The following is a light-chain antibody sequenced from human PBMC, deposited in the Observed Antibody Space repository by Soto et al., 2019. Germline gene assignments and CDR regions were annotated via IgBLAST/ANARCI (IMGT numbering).Light chain of an antibody. Sequence: EIVLTQSPGTLSLSPGERATLSCRASQSVSSSYLAWYHQKPGQAPRLLIFGASSRATGIPDRFSGSGSGTDFTLTISIMEPEDFAVYYCQQYGSSPPTFGQGTKVEIK. CDR2: GAS. CDR1: QSVSSSY. V-gene: IGKV3-20*01. CDR3: QQYGSSPPT. J-gene: IGKJ1*01.